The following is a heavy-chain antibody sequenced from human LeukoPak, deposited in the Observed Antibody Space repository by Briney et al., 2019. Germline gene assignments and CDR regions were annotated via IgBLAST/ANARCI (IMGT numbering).Heavy chain of an antibody. D-gene: IGHD4-17*01. CDR2: IWYDGSNK. CDR3: ARDDDYGAPFDY. Sequence: GRSLRLSCAASGFTFSSYGMHWVRQAPGKGLEWVAVIWYDGSNKYYADSVKGRFTISRDNSKNTLYLQMNSLRAEDTAVYYCARDDDYGAPFDYRGQGTLVTVSS. V-gene: IGHV3-33*01. J-gene: IGHJ4*02. CDR1: GFTFSSYG.